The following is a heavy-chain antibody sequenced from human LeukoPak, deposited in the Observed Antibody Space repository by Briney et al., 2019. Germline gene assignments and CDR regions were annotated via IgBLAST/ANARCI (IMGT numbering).Heavy chain of an antibody. J-gene: IGHJ6*03. CDR1: GFTFSSYA. Sequence: GGSLRLSCAASGFTFSSYAMSWVRQAPGKGLEWVSAISGSGGSTYYADSVKGRFTISRDNSKNTLYLQMSSLRAEDTAVYYCAKFRGDYYYYYYYMDVWGKGTTVTVSS. V-gene: IGHV3-23*01. CDR3: AKFRGDYYYYYYYMDV. D-gene: IGHD4-17*01. CDR2: ISGSGGST.